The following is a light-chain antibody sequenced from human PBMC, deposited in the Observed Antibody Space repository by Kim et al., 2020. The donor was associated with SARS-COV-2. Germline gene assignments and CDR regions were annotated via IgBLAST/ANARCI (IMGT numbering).Light chain of an antibody. CDR2: AAS. CDR1: QALSGW. CDR3: QQYMTYPLT. V-gene: IGKV1D-16*01. Sequence: DIQMTQSPSSLSASVGDRVTITCRASQALSGWLAWYQQKPDKAPQSLIFAASILETGVPSRFSGSGSGTDITLTISSLQPDDFANYFRQQYMTYPLTFGGGTKVDIK. J-gene: IGKJ4*01.